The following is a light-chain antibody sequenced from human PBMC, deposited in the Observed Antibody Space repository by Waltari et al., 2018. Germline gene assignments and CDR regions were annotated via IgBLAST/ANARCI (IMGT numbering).Light chain of an antibody. CDR1: SGHSSNI. CDR3: QTGGHGTWV. CDR2: VNSDGRH. Sequence: QLVLTQSPSASASLGASVKFTCTLSSGHSSNIIAWHQQQPEKGPRYLMKVNSDGRHSKGDAIPDRFSGSGSGTERYLTISSVQAEDEADYYWQTGGHGTWVFGGGTKLTVL. J-gene: IGLJ3*02. V-gene: IGLV4-69*01.